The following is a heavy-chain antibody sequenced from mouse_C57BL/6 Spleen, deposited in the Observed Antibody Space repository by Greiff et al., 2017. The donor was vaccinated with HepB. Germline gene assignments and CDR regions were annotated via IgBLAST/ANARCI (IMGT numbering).Heavy chain of an antibody. V-gene: IGHV1-81*01. D-gene: IGHD1-1*01. CDR2: IYPSDSYT. CDR1: GYTFTSYG. Sequence: QVQLQQSGAELARPGASVKLSCKASGYTFTSYGISWVKQRTGQGLEWIGEIYPSDSYTNYNQKFKGKATLTVDTSSSTAYMQLSSLTSEDSAVYYCARYYGSSFLFDYWGQGTTLTVSS. CDR3: ARYYGSSFLFDY. J-gene: IGHJ2*01.